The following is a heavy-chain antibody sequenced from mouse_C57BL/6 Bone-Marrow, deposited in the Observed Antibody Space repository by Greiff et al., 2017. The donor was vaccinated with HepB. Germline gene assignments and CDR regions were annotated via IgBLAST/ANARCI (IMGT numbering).Heavy chain of an antibody. J-gene: IGHJ3*01. CDR1: GFNIKNTY. CDR3: ATSYYGSSYGFAY. V-gene: IGHV14-3*01. D-gene: IGHD1-1*01. CDR2: IDPANGNT. Sequence: EVQLVESVAELVRPGASVKLSCTASGFNIKNTYMHWVKQRPEQGLEWIGRIDPANGNTKYAPKFQGKATITADTSSNTAYLQLSSLTSEDTAIYYCATSYYGSSYGFAYWGQGTLVTVSA.